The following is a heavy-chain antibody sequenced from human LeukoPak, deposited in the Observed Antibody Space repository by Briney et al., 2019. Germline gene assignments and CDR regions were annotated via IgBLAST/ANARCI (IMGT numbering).Heavy chain of an antibody. Sequence: WASVKVSCKASGGTFSSYAISWVRQAPGQGLEWMGGIIPIFGTANYAQKFQGRVTITADESTSTAYMELSSLRSEDTAVYYCARIYMVRGYLPDYWGQGTLVTVSS. D-gene: IGHD3-10*01. V-gene: IGHV1-69*13. CDR2: IIPIFGTA. CDR3: ARIYMVRGYLPDY. CDR1: GGTFSSYA. J-gene: IGHJ4*02.